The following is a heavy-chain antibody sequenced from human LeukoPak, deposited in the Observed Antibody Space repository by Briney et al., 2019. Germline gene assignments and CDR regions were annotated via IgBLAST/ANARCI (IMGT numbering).Heavy chain of an antibody. CDR3: ARGKLVEIAAAGPEADAFDI. V-gene: IGHV4-59*01. Sequence: PSETLSLTCTASGGSICTYYWSWIRQPPGKGLEWIGYIYYSGSTNYNPSLKSRVTISGDRFKSQFSLKLSSVTAAYTAVYYCARGKLVEIAAAGPEADAFDIWGQGTMVIVSS. CDR1: GGSICTYY. D-gene: IGHD6-13*01. CDR2: IYYSGST. J-gene: IGHJ3*02.